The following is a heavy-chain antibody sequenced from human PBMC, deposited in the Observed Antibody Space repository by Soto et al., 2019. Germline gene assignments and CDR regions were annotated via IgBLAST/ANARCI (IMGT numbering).Heavy chain of an antibody. V-gene: IGHV1-69*06. CDR2: IIPIFGTA. CDR3: ARDRSEWELHGWFDP. D-gene: IGHD1-26*01. Sequence: QVQLVQSGAEVKKPGSSVKVSCKASGGTFSSYAISWVRQAPGQGHEWMGGIIPIFGTANYAQKFQGRVTITADKSTSTAYMELSSLRSEDTAVYYCARDRSEWELHGWFDPWGQGTLVTVSS. CDR1: GGTFSSYA. J-gene: IGHJ5*02.